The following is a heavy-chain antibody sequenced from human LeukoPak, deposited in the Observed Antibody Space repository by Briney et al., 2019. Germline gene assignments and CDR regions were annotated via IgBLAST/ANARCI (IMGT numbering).Heavy chain of an antibody. J-gene: IGHJ4*02. CDR3: GRRYDRSGYSDY. CDR1: GYSFTTYW. D-gene: IGHD3-22*01. Sequence: GESLKISCQGSGYSFTTYWIAWVRQMPGKGLEWMGIIYPGGSDIRYSPSFQGQVTISADKSTSTAYVQWSSLKASDTAMYYCGRRYDRSGYSDYWGQGTLVTVSS. CDR2: IYPGGSDI. V-gene: IGHV5-51*01.